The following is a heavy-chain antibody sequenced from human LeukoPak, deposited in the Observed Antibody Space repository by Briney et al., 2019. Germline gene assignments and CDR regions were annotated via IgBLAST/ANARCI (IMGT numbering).Heavy chain of an antibody. Sequence: SETLSFTCTVSGGSISSYYWSWIRQPPGKGLEWIGYIYYSGSTNYNPSLKSRVTISVETSKNEFSLKLRSVTAADTAVYYCARVTGYRIEDYFDYWGQGTLVTVSS. D-gene: IGHD6-13*01. J-gene: IGHJ4*02. CDR1: GGSISSYY. CDR3: ARVTGYRIEDYFDY. V-gene: IGHV4-59*01. CDR2: IYYSGST.